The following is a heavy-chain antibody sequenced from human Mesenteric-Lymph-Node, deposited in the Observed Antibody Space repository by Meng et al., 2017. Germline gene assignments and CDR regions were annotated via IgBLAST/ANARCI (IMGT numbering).Heavy chain of an antibody. D-gene: IGHD4-17*01. J-gene: IGHJ5*02. CDR1: GYTFTGYY. CDR2: INPNSGGT. Sequence: ASVKVSCKASGYTFTGYYMHWVRQAPGQGLEWMGRINPNSGGTNYAQKFQGRVTMTRDTSISTAYMELSRLRSDDTAVYYCARGSPLFAGDYSNWFDPWGHGTPVTVSS. CDR3: ARGSPLFAGDYSNWFDP. V-gene: IGHV1-2*06.